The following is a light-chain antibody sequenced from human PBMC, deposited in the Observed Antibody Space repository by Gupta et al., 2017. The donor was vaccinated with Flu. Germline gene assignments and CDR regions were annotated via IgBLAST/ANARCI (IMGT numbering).Light chain of an antibody. CDR2: DND. J-gene: IGLJ3*02. CDR3: GTWDSGLDSRV. Sequence: KVIISCSGSSSNIGDNYVSWYQQLPGTAPKLLIYDNDKRPSGISDRFSGSKSGTSATLGITGLQTADEADYYCGTWDSGLDSRVFGGGNTVTVL. V-gene: IGLV1-51*01. CDR1: SSNIGDNY.